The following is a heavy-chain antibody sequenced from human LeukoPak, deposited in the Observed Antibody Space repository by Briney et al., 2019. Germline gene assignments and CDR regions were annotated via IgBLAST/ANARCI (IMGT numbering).Heavy chain of an antibody. Sequence: PGGSLRLSCGASGFTFSRYAMSWVRQAPGKGLEWVSYISSSGSTIYYADSVKGRFTISRDNAKNSLYLQMNSLRAEDTAVYYCASLYDSPTDYWGQGTLVTVSS. V-gene: IGHV3-48*03. CDR2: ISSSGSTI. D-gene: IGHD3-22*01. CDR1: GFTFSRYA. J-gene: IGHJ4*02. CDR3: ASLYDSPTDY.